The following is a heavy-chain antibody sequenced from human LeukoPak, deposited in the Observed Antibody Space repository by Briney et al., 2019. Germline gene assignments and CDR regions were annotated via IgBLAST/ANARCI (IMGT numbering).Heavy chain of an antibody. Sequence: GGSLRLSCTASGFTFNNYGMNWVRQAPGKGLEWVSSIRSSSTYIYYADSVKGRFTISRDNAKNSLYLQMNSLRAEDTAVYYCARDYSDRCFDYWGQGTLVTVSS. CDR1: GFTFNNYG. CDR2: IRSSSTYI. CDR3: ARDYSDRCFDY. D-gene: IGHD4-17*01. J-gene: IGHJ4*02. V-gene: IGHV3-21*01.